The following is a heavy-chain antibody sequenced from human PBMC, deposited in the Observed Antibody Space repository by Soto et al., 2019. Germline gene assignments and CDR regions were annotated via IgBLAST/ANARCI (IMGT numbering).Heavy chain of an antibody. Sequence: SETLSLTCVVSGGSISSSNWWSWVRQPPGKGLEWSGEIYHSGTTNYSPSLKSRVIISADMSKNHFSLTLTSVTAADTAVYYCVFPATADFDYWGQGNPVT. CDR3: VFPATADFDY. V-gene: IGHV4-4*02. CDR1: GGSISSSNW. D-gene: IGHD6-13*01. CDR2: IYHSGTT. J-gene: IGHJ4*02.